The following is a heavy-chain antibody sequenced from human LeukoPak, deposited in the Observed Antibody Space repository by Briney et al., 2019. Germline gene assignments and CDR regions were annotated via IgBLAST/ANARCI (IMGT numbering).Heavy chain of an antibody. CDR3: ARDLSSSGWGTLYYYGMDV. CDR1: GFTFSSYS. V-gene: IGHV3-21*01. D-gene: IGHD6-19*01. J-gene: IGHJ6*02. CDR2: ISSSSSYI. Sequence: PGGPLRLSCAASGFTFSSYSMNWVRQAPGNGLEWVSSISSSSSYIYYADSVKGRFTISRDNAKNSLYLQMNSLRAEDTAVYYCARDLSSSGWGTLYYYGMDVWGQGTTATVSS.